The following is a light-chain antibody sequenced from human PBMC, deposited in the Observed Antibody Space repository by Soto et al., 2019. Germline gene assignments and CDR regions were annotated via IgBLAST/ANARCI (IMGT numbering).Light chain of an antibody. J-gene: IGLJ2*01. CDR2: DNN. CDR1: SSNIGNNY. V-gene: IGLV1-51*01. Sequence: QSVLTQPPSVSAAPGQTVTISCSGSSSNIGNNYVSWYQHLPGTAPKLLIYDNNKRPSGIPDRFSGSKSGTSATLGITGLQTGDEADYYFGTWDTSLSAGVFGAGTKLTVL. CDR3: GTWDTSLSAGV.